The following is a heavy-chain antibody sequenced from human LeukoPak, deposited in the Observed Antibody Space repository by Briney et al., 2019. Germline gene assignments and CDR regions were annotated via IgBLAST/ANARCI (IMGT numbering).Heavy chain of an antibody. CDR1: GGSISSGDYY. CDR2: IYYSGST. CDR3: ARALSDDALDI. J-gene: IGHJ3*02. V-gene: IGHV4-30-4*01. Sequence: SQTLSLTCTVSGGSISSGDYYWSWIRQPPGKGLEWIGYIYYSGSTYHNPSLKSRVTISVDTSKNQFSLRLSSVTAADTAVYYCARALSDDALDIWGQGTMVTVSS.